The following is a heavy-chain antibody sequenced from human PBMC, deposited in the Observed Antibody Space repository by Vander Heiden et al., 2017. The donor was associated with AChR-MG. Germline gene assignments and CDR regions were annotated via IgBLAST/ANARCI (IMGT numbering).Heavy chain of an antibody. Sequence: QVQLVESGGGVVQPGRSLRLSCAASGFTFSSYAMHWVRQAPGKGLEWVAVISYDGSNKYYADSVKGRFTISRDNSKNTLYLQMNSLRAEDTAVYYCARALRSGSGYYSSDYWGQGTLVTVS. J-gene: IGHJ4*02. CDR3: ARALRSGSGYYSSDY. D-gene: IGHD3-22*01. CDR2: ISYDGSNK. V-gene: IGHV3-30*04. CDR1: GFTFSSYA.